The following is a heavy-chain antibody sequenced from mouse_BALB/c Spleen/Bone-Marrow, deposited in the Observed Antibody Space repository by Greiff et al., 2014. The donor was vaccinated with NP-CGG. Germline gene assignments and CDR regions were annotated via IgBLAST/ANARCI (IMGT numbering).Heavy chain of an antibody. D-gene: IGHD1-1*02. V-gene: IGHV5-4*02. CDR3: ARSGERYGAMDY. CDR1: GFAFSDFY. Sequence: EVQLVVSGGGLVKPGGSLKLSCAASGFAFSDFYMFRFRQTPEKRLEWVATISNGGTYTYYPDSVKGRFTISRDNAKNDLYLQMSSLKSEDTAMYYCARSGERYGAMDYWGQGTSVTVTS. J-gene: IGHJ4*01. CDR2: ISNGGTYT.